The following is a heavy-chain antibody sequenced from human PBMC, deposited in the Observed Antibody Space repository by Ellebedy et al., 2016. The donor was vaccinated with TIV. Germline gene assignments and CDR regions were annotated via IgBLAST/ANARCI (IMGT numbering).Heavy chain of an antibody. CDR1: GGSISSSSYY. D-gene: IGHD2-15*01. Sequence: MPSETLSLTCTVSGGSISSSSYYWGWIRQPPGKGLEWIGYIYHSGSTYYNPSLKSRVTISVDRSKNQFSLKLSSVTAADTAVYYCARASAGYCSGGSCPDDAFDIWGQGTMVTVSS. J-gene: IGHJ3*02. CDR3: ARASAGYCSGGSCPDDAFDI. V-gene: IGHV4-39*07. CDR2: IYHSGST.